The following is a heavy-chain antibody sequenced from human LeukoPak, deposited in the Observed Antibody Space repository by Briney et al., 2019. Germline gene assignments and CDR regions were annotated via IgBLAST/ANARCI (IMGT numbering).Heavy chain of an antibody. D-gene: IGHD3-3*01. CDR2: IKEDGSVK. CDR1: GFAFNSYW. CDR3: ARDLGGPWNY. Sequence: GGSLRLSCAASGFAFNSYWMTWVRQAPGKGLEWVANIKEDGSVKYYVDSVKGRFTISRDNAKNSLYLQMNSLRAEETAVYYCARDLGGPWNYWGQGTLVTVSS. V-gene: IGHV3-7*01. J-gene: IGHJ4*02.